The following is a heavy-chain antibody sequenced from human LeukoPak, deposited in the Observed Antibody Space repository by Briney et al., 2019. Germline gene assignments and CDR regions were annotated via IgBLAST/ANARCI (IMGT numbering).Heavy chain of an antibody. CDR2: INHSGST. Sequence: SETLSLTXAVYGGSFSGYYWSWIRQPPGKGLEWIGEINHSGSTNYNPSLKSRVTISVDTSKNQFSLKLSSVTAADTAVYYCARGNYDYVWGSYPADAFDIWGQGTMVTVSS. CDR1: GGSFSGYY. D-gene: IGHD3-16*02. V-gene: IGHV4-34*01. CDR3: ARGNYDYVWGSYPADAFDI. J-gene: IGHJ3*02.